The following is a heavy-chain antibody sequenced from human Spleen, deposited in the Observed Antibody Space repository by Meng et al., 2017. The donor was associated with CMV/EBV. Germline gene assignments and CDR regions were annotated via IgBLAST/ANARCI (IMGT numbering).Heavy chain of an antibody. Sequence: GESLKISCAASGFTFSSYGMHWLRQAPGRGLEWVAFTRFDGTNERYGDSVKGRLTISKDNSQNTLYLQINSLTAEDTAVYYCARDRLGYSSGTNFDYWGQGALVTVSS. CDR2: TRFDGTNE. D-gene: IGHD3-10*01. CDR1: GFTFSSYG. J-gene: IGHJ4*02. CDR3: ARDRLGYSSGTNFDY. V-gene: IGHV3-30*02.